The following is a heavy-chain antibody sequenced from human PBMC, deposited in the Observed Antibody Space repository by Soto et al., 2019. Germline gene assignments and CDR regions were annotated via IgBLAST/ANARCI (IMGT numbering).Heavy chain of an antibody. CDR1: GGSISSSSYY. CDR2: IYYSGST. V-gene: IGHV4-39*07. D-gene: IGHD3-9*01. Sequence: SETLSLTCTVSGGSISSSSYYWGWIRQPPGKGLEWIGSIYYSGSTYYNPSLKSRVTISVDTSKNQFSLKLSSVTAADTAVYYCARVQGGSYFDWLLYPPGDYYYYGMDVWGQGTTVTVSS. CDR3: ARVQGGSYFDWLLYPPGDYYYYGMDV. J-gene: IGHJ6*02.